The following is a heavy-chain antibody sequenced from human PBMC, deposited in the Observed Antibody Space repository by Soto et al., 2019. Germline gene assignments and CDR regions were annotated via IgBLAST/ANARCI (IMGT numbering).Heavy chain of an antibody. CDR3: ASRDIQGPLAY. CDR2: IYYSGTT. V-gene: IGHV4-28*01. J-gene: IGHJ4*02. Sequence: PSETLSLTCAVSGYSISSSNWWGWIRQPPGKGLEWIGYIYYSGTTYYNPSLKSQVTMSVDTSKNQFSLKLTSVTAVDTAVYYCASRDIQGPLAYCGQGTLVPGSS. CDR1: GYSISSSNW.